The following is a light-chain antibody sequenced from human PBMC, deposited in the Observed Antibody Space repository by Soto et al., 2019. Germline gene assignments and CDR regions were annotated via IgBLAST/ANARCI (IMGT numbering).Light chain of an antibody. Sequence: DIQMTQSPSSLSASGGDRVTITCRTSQTISSYLNWYQQKPGKAPKLLIYAASSLQSGVPSRFSGSGSGTDFTLTISSLQPEDFATYYCQQSYSFTWAFGQGTKVDIK. CDR3: QQSYSFTWA. J-gene: IGKJ1*01. CDR2: AAS. CDR1: QTISSY. V-gene: IGKV1-39*01.